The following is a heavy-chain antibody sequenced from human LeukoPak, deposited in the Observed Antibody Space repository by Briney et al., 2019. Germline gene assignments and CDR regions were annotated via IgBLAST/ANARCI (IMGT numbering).Heavy chain of an antibody. Sequence: ASVKVSCKASGYIFTSYCISWVRQAPGQGLEWMGRIRAYNGNTNYAHKLQGRVTMTIETSTSTAYMELRSLRSDDTTVYYCERAGGYYDSSGYHYYYMDVWGKGTTVTISS. D-gene: IGHD3-22*01. V-gene: IGHV1-18*01. J-gene: IGHJ6*03. CDR3: ERAGGYYDSSGYHYYYMDV. CDR1: GYIFTSYC. CDR2: IRAYNGNT.